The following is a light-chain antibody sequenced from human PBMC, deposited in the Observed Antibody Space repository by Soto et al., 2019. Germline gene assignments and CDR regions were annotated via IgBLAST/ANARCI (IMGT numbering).Light chain of an antibody. CDR1: QSINSNY. Sequence: EIVLTHSPGTLSLSPGERATLSFSASQSINSNYLAWYQHKPGQAPRLLIYDASSKATGTPDRFSGSGSGTDFTLTISRLEPEDFAVYYCQQYGSSPQTFGQGTKVDIK. J-gene: IGKJ1*01. CDR2: DAS. V-gene: IGKV3-20*01. CDR3: QQYGSSPQT.